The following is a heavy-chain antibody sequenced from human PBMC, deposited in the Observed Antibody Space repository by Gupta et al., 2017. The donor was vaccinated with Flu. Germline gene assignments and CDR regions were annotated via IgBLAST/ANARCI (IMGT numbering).Heavy chain of an antibody. V-gene: IGHV4-4*02. D-gene: IGHD2-2*01. CDR2: IYHSGST. CDR3: RVVPAAIITTTSSAEYFQH. CDR1: GGSISSSNW. J-gene: IGHJ1*01. Sequence: QVQLQESGPGLVKPSGTLSLTCAVSGGSISSSNWWSWVRQPPGKGLEWIGEIYHSGSTNYNPSLKSRVTISVDKSKNQFSLKLSSVTAADTAVYYCRVVPAAIITTTSSAEYFQHWGQGTLVTVSS.